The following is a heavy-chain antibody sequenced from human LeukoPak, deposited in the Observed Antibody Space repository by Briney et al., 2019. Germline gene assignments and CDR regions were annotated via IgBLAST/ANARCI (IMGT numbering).Heavy chain of an antibody. Sequence: SETLFLTCTVSGGSIGTYYWSWIRQPAGEGLEWIGRIFTTGGANYNPSLKSRVTMSLDTSRNQFSLKLSSVTAADTAVYYCVRDGPSWGLLWGQGALVTVSS. CDR1: GGSIGTYY. CDR2: IFTTGGA. CDR3: VRDGPSWGLL. J-gene: IGHJ4*02. V-gene: IGHV4-4*07. D-gene: IGHD7-27*01.